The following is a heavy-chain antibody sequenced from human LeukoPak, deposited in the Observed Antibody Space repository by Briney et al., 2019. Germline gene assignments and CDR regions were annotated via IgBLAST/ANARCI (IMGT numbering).Heavy chain of an antibody. V-gene: IGHV1-24*01. Sequence: ASVKVSCKVSGYTLTELSMHWVRQAPGKGLEWMGGFDPEDGETVYAQKFQGRVTMTEDTSTDTAYMELSSLRSEDTAVYYCATGLVGVFVDAFDIWGQGTMVTVSS. CDR1: GYTLTELS. CDR2: FDPEDGET. D-gene: IGHD1-26*01. J-gene: IGHJ3*02. CDR3: ATGLVGVFVDAFDI.